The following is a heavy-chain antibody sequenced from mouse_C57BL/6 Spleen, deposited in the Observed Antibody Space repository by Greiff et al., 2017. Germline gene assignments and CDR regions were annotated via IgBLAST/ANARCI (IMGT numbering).Heavy chain of an antibody. Sequence: QVQLQQSGAELARPGASVKLSCKASGYTFTSYGISWVKQRTGQGLEWIGEIYPRSGNTYYNEKFKGKATLTADKTSSTAYMELRSLTSEDSAVYFCARRGLTGTLFDYWGQGTTLTVSS. CDR3: ARRGLTGTLFDY. CDR2: IYPRSGNT. CDR1: GYTFTSYG. V-gene: IGHV1-81*01. D-gene: IGHD4-1*01. J-gene: IGHJ2*01.